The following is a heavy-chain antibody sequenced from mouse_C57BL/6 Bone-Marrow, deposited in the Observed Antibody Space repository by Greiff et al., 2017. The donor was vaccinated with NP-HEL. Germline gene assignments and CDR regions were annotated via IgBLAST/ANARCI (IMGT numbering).Heavy chain of an antibody. D-gene: IGHD1-1*01. CDR1: GYTFTDYE. V-gene: IGHV1-15*01. J-gene: IGHJ2*01. CDR3: TSATLYGSSLFDY. CDR2: IDPETGGT. Sequence: QVQLKESGAELVRPGASVTLSCKASGYTFTDYEMHWVKQTPVHGLEWIGAIDPETGGTAYNQKFKGQAILTADKSSSTAYMELRSLTSEDSAVYYCTSATLYGSSLFDYWGQGTTLTVSS.